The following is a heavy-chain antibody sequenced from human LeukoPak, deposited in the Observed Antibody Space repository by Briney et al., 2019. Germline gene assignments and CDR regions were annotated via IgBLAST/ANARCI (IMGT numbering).Heavy chain of an antibody. V-gene: IGHV4-39*07. D-gene: IGHD1-26*01. J-gene: IGHJ5*02. Sequence: SETLSLTCTVSGGSISSSSYYWGWIRQPPGKGLEWIGSIYYSGSTYYNPSLKSRVTISVDTSKNQFSLKLSSVTAADTAVYYCARDIVGAGWFDPWGQGTLVTVSS. CDR1: GGSISSSSYY. CDR3: ARDIVGAGWFDP. CDR2: IYYSGST.